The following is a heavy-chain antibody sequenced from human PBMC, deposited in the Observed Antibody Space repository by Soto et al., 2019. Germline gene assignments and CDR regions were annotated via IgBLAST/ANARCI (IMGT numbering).Heavy chain of an antibody. CDR3: ARTTSIAAAGTYYFDY. Sequence: ETLSRTCAGYGGSFSGYYWSWIRQPPGKGLEWIGEINHSGSTNYNPSLKSRVTISVDTSKNQFSLKLSSVTAADTAVYYCARTTSIAAAGTYYFDYWGQGTPVTVSS. CDR2: INHSGST. V-gene: IGHV4-34*01. D-gene: IGHD6-13*01. J-gene: IGHJ4*02. CDR1: GGSFSGYY.